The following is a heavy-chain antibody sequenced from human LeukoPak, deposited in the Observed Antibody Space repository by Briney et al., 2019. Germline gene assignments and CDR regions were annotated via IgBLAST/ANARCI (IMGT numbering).Heavy chain of an antibody. CDR1: GFTFSSYE. CDR3: AREEMATIPAYYFDY. D-gene: IGHD5-24*01. J-gene: IGHJ4*02. Sequence: PGGSLRLSCAASGFTFSSYEMNWVRQAPGKGLEWVSSISSSSSYIYYADSVKGRFTISRDNAKNSLYLQMNSLRAEDTAVYYCAREEMATIPAYYFDYWGQGTLVTVSS. V-gene: IGHV3-21*04. CDR2: ISSSSSYI.